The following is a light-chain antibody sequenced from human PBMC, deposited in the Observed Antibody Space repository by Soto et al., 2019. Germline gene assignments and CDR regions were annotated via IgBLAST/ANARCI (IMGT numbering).Light chain of an antibody. CDR2: KAS. CDR1: QSIGSW. Sequence: DIQMTQSPSILSASVGDRVTITCRASQSIGSWLAWYQHKPGKAPKLLTYKASSLESGVPLRFSGSGSGTEFTLTISSLQRDDFATYYCQQYSTYSRTFGQGTKVDI. V-gene: IGKV1-5*03. CDR3: QQYSTYSRT. J-gene: IGKJ1*01.